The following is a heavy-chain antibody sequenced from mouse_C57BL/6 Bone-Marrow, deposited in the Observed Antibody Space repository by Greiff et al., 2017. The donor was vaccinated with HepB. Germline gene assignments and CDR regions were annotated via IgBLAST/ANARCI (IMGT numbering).Heavy chain of an antibody. CDR3: LRTKANCYTTEYSASGKCRFTISSDNSQTILYLQMNALRAEDSATYYCARYYYYGSRNWDFDV. CDR1: GFTFTDYY. V-gene: IGHV7-3*01. Sequence: EVKLVESGGGLVQPGGSLSLSCAASGFTFTDYYMSWVRQPPGKALEWLGFIRNKANGYTTEYSASVKGRFTISRDNSQSILYPQMNALRAEPLALCVFLRTKANCYTTEYSASGKCRFTISSDNSQTILYLQMNALRAEDSATYYCARYYYYGSRNWDFDVWGTGTTVTVSS. D-gene: IGHD2-1*01. CDR2: IRNKANGYTT. J-gene: IGHJ1*03.